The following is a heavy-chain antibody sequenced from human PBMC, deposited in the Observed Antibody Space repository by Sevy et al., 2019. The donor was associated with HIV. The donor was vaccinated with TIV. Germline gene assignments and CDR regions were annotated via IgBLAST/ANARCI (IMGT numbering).Heavy chain of an antibody. CDR3: ARDREVTTSYYYYGMDV. V-gene: IGHV4-30-4*01. J-gene: IGHJ6*02. Sequence: SETLSLTCTVSGGSISSGDYYWSWIRQPPGKGLEWIGYIYYSGSTYYNPSLKSRVTISVDTSKNQFSLKLSSVTAADTAVYYCARDREVTTSYYYYGMDVWGQGTTVTVSS. D-gene: IGHD4-17*01. CDR1: GGSISSGDYY. CDR2: IYYSGST.